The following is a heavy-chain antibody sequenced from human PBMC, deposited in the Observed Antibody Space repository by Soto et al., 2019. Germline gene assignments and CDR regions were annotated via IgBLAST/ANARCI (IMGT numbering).Heavy chain of an antibody. CDR2: INPSGGST. J-gene: IGHJ3*02. Sequence: QVQLVQSGAEVKKPGASVKVSCKASGYTFNTNYMHWVRQAPGQGLEWMGIINPSGGSTSYAQKFQGKATMTRDTSTSTVYLELSSLRSEDTAVYYCAGGNDAFDIWGQGTMVTVSS. CDR1: GYTFNTNY. V-gene: IGHV1-46*02. CDR3: AGGNDAFDI. D-gene: IGHD3-16*01.